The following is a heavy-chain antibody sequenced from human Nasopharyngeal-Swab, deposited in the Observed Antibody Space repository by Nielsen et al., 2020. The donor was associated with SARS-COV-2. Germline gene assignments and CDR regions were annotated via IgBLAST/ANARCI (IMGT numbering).Heavy chain of an antibody. Sequence: SLNPSCAASGFTFSSYWMHWVRQAPGKGPVWVSRINSDGSSTRDADPVKGRFTISRDNAKNTLYLQMNSLRAEDTAVYYCARPGSSGSYDAFDIWGQGTMVTVSS. V-gene: IGHV3-74*01. CDR1: GFTFSSYW. J-gene: IGHJ3*02. CDR2: INSDGSST. D-gene: IGHD6-19*01. CDR3: ARPGSSGSYDAFDI.